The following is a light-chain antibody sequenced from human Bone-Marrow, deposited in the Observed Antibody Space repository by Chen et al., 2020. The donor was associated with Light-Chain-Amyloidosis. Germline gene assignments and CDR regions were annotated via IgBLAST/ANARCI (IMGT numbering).Light chain of an antibody. J-gene: IGKJ2*01. CDR3: QQRSNWPRRT. CDR2: DAS. V-gene: IGKV3-11*01. Sequence: EIVLTQSPATLSLSPGERATLSCRASQSVNTYVAWYQQKLGQAPRLLIYDASNRATGIPARFSGSGSGTDFPLIISSLEPEDFAVYYCQQRSNWPRRTFGQGTKLEIK. CDR1: QSVNTY.